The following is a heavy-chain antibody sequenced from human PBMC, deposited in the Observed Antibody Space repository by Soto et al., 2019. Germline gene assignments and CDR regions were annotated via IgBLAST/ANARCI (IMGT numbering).Heavy chain of an antibody. V-gene: IGHV3-30*18. CDR3: AKDRVGGTFYTPLGF. D-gene: IGHD1-7*01. J-gene: IGHJ4*02. CDR2: ITYDGSNK. Sequence: GGSLRLSCQASSFNFDNYGMHWVRQAPGKGLEWVAVITYDGSNKYYADSVKGRFTISRDNSKNTLSLHLNTLKPEDTAVYHCAKDRVGGTFYTPLGFWGQGTLVTVSS. CDR1: SFNFDNYG.